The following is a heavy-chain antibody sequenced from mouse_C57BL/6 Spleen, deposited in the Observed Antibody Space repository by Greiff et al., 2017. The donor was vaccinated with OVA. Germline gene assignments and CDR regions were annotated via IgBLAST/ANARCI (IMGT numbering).Heavy chain of an antibody. J-gene: IGHJ2*01. D-gene: IGHD4-1*01. Sequence: QVQLQQPGAELVKPGASVKLSCKASGYTFTSYWMPWVKQRPGQGLEWIGMIHPNSGSTNYNEKFKSKATLTVDKSSSTAYMQLSSLTSEDSAVYYCARVVTGTGYFDYWGQGTTLTVSS. CDR3: ARVVTGTGYFDY. V-gene: IGHV1-64*01. CDR1: GYTFTSYW. CDR2: IHPNSGST.